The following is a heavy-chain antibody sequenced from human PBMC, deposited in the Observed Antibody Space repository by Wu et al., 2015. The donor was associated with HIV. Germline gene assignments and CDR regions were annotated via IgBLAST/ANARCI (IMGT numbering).Heavy chain of an antibody. D-gene: IGHD3-10*01. J-gene: IGHJ6*02. CDR1: GYTFTSYG. CDR2: ISAYNGNT. CDR3: ARARSGSPQVYYYYYGMDV. V-gene: IGHV1-18*01. Sequence: QVQLVQSGAEVKKPGASVKVSCKASGYTFTSYGISWVRQAPGQGLEWMGWISAYNGNTNYAQKLQGRVTMTTDTSTSTAYMELRSLRSDDTAVYYCARARSGSPQVYYYYYGMDVWGQGTTVTVSS.